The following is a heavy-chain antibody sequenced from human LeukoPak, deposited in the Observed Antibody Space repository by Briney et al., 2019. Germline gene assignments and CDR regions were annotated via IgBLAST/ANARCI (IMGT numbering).Heavy chain of an antibody. D-gene: IGHD6-19*01. CDR3: AKAFYSSGRTSLDY. CDR2: ISWNSGSI. V-gene: IGHV3-9*01. Sequence: PGGSLRLSCAASGFIFDDYAVHWVRQAPGKGLEWVSGISWNSGSIGYAGSVKGRFTISRDNAKNSLYLQMISLRPEDTALFYCAKAFYSSGRTSLDYWGQGTLVTVSS. CDR1: GFIFDDYA. J-gene: IGHJ4*02.